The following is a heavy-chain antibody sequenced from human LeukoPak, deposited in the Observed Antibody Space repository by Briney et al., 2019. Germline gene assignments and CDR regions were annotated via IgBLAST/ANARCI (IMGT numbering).Heavy chain of an antibody. CDR2: ITTGGSSI. V-gene: IGHV3-48*04. D-gene: IGHD3-10*01. Sequence: GGSLRLSCAASGFTFSAYAMAWVRQAPGKGLQCISHITTGGSSIFYADSVKGRFTLSRDNAKNSLYLQMNSLRAEDAAVYYCAKDPTRAITYYYGSGSYQEGDFDYWGQGTLVTVSS. CDR3: AKDPTRAITYYYGSGSYQEGDFDY. J-gene: IGHJ4*02. CDR1: GFTFSAYA.